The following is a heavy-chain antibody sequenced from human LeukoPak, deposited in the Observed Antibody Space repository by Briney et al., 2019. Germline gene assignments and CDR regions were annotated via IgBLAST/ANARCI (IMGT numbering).Heavy chain of an antibody. CDR3: ARARYANAWYAFDI. CDR2: LSHSGSS. V-gene: IGHV4-59*02. J-gene: IGHJ3*02. D-gene: IGHD2-2*01. CDR1: GGSVSSYY. Sequence: PSETLSLTCTVSGGSVSSYYWSWIRRPPGRGLEWIAYLSHSGSSDSNPSLTRRVTTLVDTSKNQFCLKLTSVTAADTAVYYCARARYANAWYAFDIWGHGTMVTVSS.